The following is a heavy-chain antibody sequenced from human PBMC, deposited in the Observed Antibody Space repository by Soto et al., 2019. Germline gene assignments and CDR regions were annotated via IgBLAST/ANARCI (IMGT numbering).Heavy chain of an antibody. V-gene: IGHV3-53*01. CDR2: IYGGDYT. CDR3: ARDPSCSSTSCPGY. D-gene: IGHD2-2*01. Sequence: GALRLSCAASGFAVSSNYMSWVRQAPGKGLEWVSVIYGGDYTYYADSVKGRFTISRDNSKNTLFLQMNSLRAEDTAVYYCARDPSCSSTSCPGYWGQGTLVTVSS. J-gene: IGHJ4*02. CDR1: GFAVSSNY.